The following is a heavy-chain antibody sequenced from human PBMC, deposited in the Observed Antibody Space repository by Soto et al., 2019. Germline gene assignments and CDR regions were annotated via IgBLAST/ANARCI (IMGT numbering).Heavy chain of an antibody. J-gene: IGHJ6*02. CDR2: IYWDDDK. V-gene: IGHV2-5*02. CDR1: GFSLSTSGVG. Sequence: QITLKESGPTLVKPTQTLTLTCTFSGFSLSTSGVGVGWIRQPPGKALEWLALIYWDDDKRYSPSLKSRLTITKDTSKNQVALTMTNMDPVDTATYYCAHNSPVTTRAGYSYGMDVWGQGTTVTVSS. D-gene: IGHD4-17*01. CDR3: AHNSPVTTRAGYSYGMDV.